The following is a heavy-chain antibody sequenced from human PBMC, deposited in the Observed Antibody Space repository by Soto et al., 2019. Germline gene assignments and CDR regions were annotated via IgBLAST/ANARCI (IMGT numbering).Heavy chain of an antibody. J-gene: IGHJ6*02. CDR1: GFTFSSYA. D-gene: IGHD3-9*01. CDR2: ISGSGGST. V-gene: IGHV3-23*01. CDR3: AKVVQTYCDILTGYYVDYYGMDV. Sequence: GGSLRLSCAASGFTFSSYAMNWVRQAPGKGLEWVSAISGSGGSTYYADSVKGRFTISRDNSKNTLYLQMNSLRAEDTAVYYCAKVVQTYCDILTGYYVDYYGMDVWGQGTTVTVSS.